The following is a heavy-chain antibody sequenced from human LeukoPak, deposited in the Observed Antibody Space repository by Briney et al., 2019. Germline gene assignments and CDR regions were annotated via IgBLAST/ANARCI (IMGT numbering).Heavy chain of an antibody. CDR3: ARGGSMTTVTFDY. Sequence: SETLSLTCTVSGGSISSYYWSWIRQPPGKGLEWIGYIYCSGSTNYNPSLKSRVTISVDTSKNQFSLKLSSVTAADTAVYYCARGGSMTTVTFDYWGQGTLVTVSS. J-gene: IGHJ4*02. CDR2: IYCSGST. D-gene: IGHD4-17*01. CDR1: GGSISSYY. V-gene: IGHV4-59*01.